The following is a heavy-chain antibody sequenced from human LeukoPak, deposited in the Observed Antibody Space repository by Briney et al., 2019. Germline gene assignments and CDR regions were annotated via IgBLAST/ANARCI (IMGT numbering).Heavy chain of an antibody. CDR2: IIPIFGTA. CDR3: ARGDGDTAMVMSDY. CDR1: GGTFSSYA. Sequence: ASVKVSCKASGGTFSSYAISWVRQAPGQGLEWMGGIIPIFGTANYALKFQGRVTITADESTSTAYMELSSLRSEDTAVYYCARGDGDTAMVMSDYWGQGTLVTVSS. J-gene: IGHJ4*02. D-gene: IGHD5-18*01. V-gene: IGHV1-69*13.